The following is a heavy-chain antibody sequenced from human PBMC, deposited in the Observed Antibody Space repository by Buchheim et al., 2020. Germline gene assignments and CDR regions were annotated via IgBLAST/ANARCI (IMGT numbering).Heavy chain of an antibody. V-gene: IGHV4-31*03. CDR3: VRGARETAMSYAWFDP. Sequence: QIQLQESGPGVLKPSQTLSLSCSVSGASITSDGFYWGWVRQVPKKGFEWIGYIYSSGYPHYNPSLKSRVAMSRDTSKNEISLTMNSVTAADTAVYHCVRGARETAMSYAWFDPWGQGTL. CDR1: GASITSDGFY. J-gene: IGHJ5*02. CDR2: IYSSGYP. D-gene: IGHD3-16*01.